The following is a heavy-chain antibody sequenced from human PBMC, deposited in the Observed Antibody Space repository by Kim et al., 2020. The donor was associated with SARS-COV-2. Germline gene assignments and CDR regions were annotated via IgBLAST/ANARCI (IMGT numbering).Heavy chain of an antibody. J-gene: IGHJ5*02. Sequence: GESLKISCKGSGYSFNTYWISWVRQMPGKGLEWMGRSDPTDSYSNYSPSFQGHVTISADKFISTAYLRWSSLKASDTATYYCVRHYYESSGYYDHWGQGTLVTVSS. CDR1: GYSFNTYW. D-gene: IGHD3-22*01. V-gene: IGHV5-10-1*01. CDR2: SDPTDSYS. CDR3: VRHYYESSGYYDH.